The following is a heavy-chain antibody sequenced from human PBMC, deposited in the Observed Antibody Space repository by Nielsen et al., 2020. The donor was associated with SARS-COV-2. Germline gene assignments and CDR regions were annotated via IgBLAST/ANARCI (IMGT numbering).Heavy chain of an antibody. Sequence: GGSLRLSCTASGFTFGDYAMSWVRQAPGKGLEWVGFIRSKAYGGTTEYAASVKGRFTISRDDSKSIAYLQMNSLKTEDTAVYYYTRGTYSSSSPLHYYYYYGMDVWGQGTTVTVSS. D-gene: IGHD6-13*01. CDR3: TRGTYSSSSPLHYYYYYGMDV. V-gene: IGHV3-49*04. CDR2: IRSKAYGGTT. CDR1: GFTFGDYA. J-gene: IGHJ6*02.